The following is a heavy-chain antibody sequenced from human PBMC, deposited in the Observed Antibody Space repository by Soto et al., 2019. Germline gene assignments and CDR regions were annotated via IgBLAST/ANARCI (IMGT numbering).Heavy chain of an antibody. D-gene: IGHD3-9*01. J-gene: IGHJ4*02. CDR3: ARTGQLYLDFSESPPTGY. V-gene: IGHV3-21*01. Sequence: PGGSLRHSCAPSAFTFTNAWLNWLRQAPGKGLEWVSSISSSSGYIYYADSVKGRFTISRDNAKNSLYLQMNSLRAEDTAVYYCARTGQLYLDFSESPPTGYWGQGTLVTVAS. CDR1: AFTFTNAW. CDR2: ISSSSGYI.